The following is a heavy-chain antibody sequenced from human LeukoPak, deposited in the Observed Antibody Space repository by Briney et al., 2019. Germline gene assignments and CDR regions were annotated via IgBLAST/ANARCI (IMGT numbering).Heavy chain of an antibody. CDR1: GFTFSSHD. Sequence: PGGSLRLSCAASGFTFSSHDMHWVRQATGKGLEWVSAIGTAGDTYYPGSVKGRFTISRENAKNSLYLQMNSLRAEDTAVYYCARILAARDYYYGMDVWGQGTTVTVSS. CDR3: ARILAARDYYYGMDV. CDR2: IGTAGDT. V-gene: IGHV3-13*01. D-gene: IGHD6-6*01. J-gene: IGHJ6*02.